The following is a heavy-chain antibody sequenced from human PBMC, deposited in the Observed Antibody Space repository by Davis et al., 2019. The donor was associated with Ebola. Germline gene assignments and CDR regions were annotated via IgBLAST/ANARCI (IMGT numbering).Heavy chain of an antibody. J-gene: IGHJ6*02. V-gene: IGHV1-46*01. CDR2: INPSGGST. D-gene: IGHD2-15*01. Sequence: AASVKVSCKASGYTFTSYYMHWVRQAPGQGLEWMGIINPSGGSTSYAQKFQGRVTMTRDTSTSTVYMELSSLRSDDTAVYYCARGRCSGGSCYWLYYYGMDVWGQGTTVTVSS. CDR1: GYTFTSYY. CDR3: ARGRCSGGSCYWLYYYGMDV.